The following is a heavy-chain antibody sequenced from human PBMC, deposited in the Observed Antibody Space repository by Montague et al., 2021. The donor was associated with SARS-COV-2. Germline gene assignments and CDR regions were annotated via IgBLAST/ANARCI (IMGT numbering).Heavy chain of an antibody. J-gene: IGHJ1*01. CDR1: GASLSSDSLS. CDR2: TYYRSKWXN. Sequence: VSPGASLSSDSLSWHWIRQSPSRGLEWLASTYYRSKWXNDSAPSVSGRATVKPDTSRNQFSLHLNSVTPEDTAIYYCARDGDYGGTWYSFLQNWGQGTLVIVSS. CDR3: ARDGDYGGTWYSFLQN. V-gene: IGHV6-1*01. D-gene: IGHD4-17*01.